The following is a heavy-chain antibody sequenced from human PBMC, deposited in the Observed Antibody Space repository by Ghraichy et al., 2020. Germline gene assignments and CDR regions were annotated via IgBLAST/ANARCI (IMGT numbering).Heavy chain of an antibody. CDR1: GGSISSYY. CDR3: ARDYGSGSYNWFDP. V-gene: IGHV4-59*01. J-gene: IGHJ5*02. CDR2: IYYSGTT. D-gene: IGHD3-10*01. Sequence: GSLSLTCTVSGGSISSYYWSWIRQPPGKGLEWIGYIYYSGTTNYNPSLKSRVTISIDTSKNQFSLKLSSVTAADTAMYYCARDYGSGSYNWFDPWGQGTLVTVSS.